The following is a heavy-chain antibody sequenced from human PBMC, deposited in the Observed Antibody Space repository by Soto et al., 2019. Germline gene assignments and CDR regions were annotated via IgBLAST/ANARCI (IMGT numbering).Heavy chain of an antibody. Sequence: SETLSLTCAVYGGSFSGYYWSWIRQPPGKGLEWIGEINHSGSTNYNPSLKSRVTISVDTSKNQFSLKLSSVTAADTAVYYCARFPFSRAKNYYYYMDVWGKGTTVTVSS. V-gene: IGHV4-34*01. D-gene: IGHD2-2*01. CDR2: INHSGST. J-gene: IGHJ6*03. CDR3: ARFPFSRAKNYYYYMDV. CDR1: GGSFSGYY.